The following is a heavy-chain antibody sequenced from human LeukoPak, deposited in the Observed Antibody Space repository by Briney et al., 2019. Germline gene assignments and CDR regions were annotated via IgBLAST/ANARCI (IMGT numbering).Heavy chain of an antibody. J-gene: IGHJ6*02. Sequence: GESLKISCKGSGYSFTSYWIGWARQMPGKGLEWMGIIYPGDSDTRYSPSFQGQVTISADKSISTAYLQWSSLKASDTAMYYCARHVRNYYDSSGSYYYGMDVWGQGTTVTVSS. CDR2: IYPGDSDT. D-gene: IGHD3-22*01. CDR1: GYSFTSYW. V-gene: IGHV5-51*01. CDR3: ARHVRNYYDSSGSYYYGMDV.